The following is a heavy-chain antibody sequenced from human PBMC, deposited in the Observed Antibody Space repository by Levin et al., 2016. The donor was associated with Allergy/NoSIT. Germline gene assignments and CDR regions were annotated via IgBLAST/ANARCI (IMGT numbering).Heavy chain of an antibody. D-gene: IGHD6-19*01. CDR1: GFSLSTSGVG. CDR2: IYWDDDK. Sequence: SGPTLVKPTQTLTLTCTFSGFSLSTSGVGVGWIRQPPGKALEWLALIYWDDDKRYSPSLKSRLTITKDTSKNQVVLTMTNMDPVDTATYYCAHSTSSGWYFKPYFDYWGQGTLVTVSS. V-gene: IGHV2-5*02. CDR3: AHSTSSGWYFKPYFDY. J-gene: IGHJ4*02.